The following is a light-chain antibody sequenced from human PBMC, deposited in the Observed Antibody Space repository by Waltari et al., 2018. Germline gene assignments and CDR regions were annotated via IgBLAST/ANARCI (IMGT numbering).Light chain of an antibody. CDR1: SGSIASNH. J-gene: IGLJ3*02. CDR3: QSYDSSSWV. CDR2: EDN. V-gene: IGLV6-57*01. Sequence: NFMLTQPHSVSESPGKTVTIPCTRSSGSIASNHVQWYQQRPGSSPTTVIYEDNQRPSGVPDRFSGSIDSSSNSASLTISGLKTEDEADYYCQSYDSSSWVFGGGTKLTVL.